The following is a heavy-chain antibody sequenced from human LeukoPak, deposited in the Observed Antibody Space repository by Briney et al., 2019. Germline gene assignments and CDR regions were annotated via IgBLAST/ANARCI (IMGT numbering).Heavy chain of an antibody. V-gene: IGHV4-31*03. CDR2: IYYSGST. D-gene: IGHD2-15*01. Sequence: SETLSLTCTVYGGSISGGGYYWSWIRQHPGKGLEWIGYIYYSGSTNYNPSLKSRVTISVDTSKNQFSLKLSSVTAADTAVYYCARRDVVVVAGYFDYWGQGTLVTVSS. CDR1: GGSISGGGYY. J-gene: IGHJ4*02. CDR3: ARRDVVVVAGYFDY.